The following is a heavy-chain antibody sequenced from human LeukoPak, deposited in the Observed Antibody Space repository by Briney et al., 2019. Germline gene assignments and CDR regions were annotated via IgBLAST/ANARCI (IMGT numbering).Heavy chain of an antibody. V-gene: IGHV4-4*07. CDR2: IYSSGST. D-gene: IGHD1-26*01. J-gene: IGHJ4*02. CDR1: GGSISSYY. Sequence: SGTLSLTCTVSGGSISSYYWSWIRQPAGEGLEWIGRIYSSGSTNYNPSLRSRVTLSVATSKNQFSLKLSSVTAADTAVYYCARMYSGTYGGIDYWGQGTLVTVSS. CDR3: ARMYSGTYGGIDY.